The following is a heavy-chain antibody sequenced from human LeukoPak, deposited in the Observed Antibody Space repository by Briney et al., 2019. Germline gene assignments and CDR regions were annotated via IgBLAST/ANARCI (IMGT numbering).Heavy chain of an antibody. CDR2: IWYDGSKN. J-gene: IGHJ4*02. V-gene: IGHV3-33*01. Sequence: GRSLRLSCAASELIFSDYGMHWVRQAPGKGLEWVAVIWYDGSKNSYADSVKGRFTISRDNTKNTLYLQMNSLRPDDTAVYYCTRDIKSVYFDFWGQGALVTVSS. D-gene: IGHD3-10*01. CDR1: ELIFSDYG. CDR3: TRDIKSVYFDF.